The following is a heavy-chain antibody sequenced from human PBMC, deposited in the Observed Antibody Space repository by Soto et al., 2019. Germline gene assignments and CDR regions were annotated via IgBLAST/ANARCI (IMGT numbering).Heavy chain of an antibody. V-gene: IGHV3-21*01. Sequence: EVQLVESGGGLVKPGGSLRLSCAASGFTFNTYTMNWVRQAPGKGLEWVSSISSRSIYIYYADSVTGRFTISRDDARNSLYLQMMSRRAEDTAVYYCAREEVSRPNTYHGLDVWGQGTTVTVSS. J-gene: IGHJ6*02. CDR1: GFTFNTYT. CDR2: ISSRSIYI. CDR3: AREEVSRPNTYHGLDV.